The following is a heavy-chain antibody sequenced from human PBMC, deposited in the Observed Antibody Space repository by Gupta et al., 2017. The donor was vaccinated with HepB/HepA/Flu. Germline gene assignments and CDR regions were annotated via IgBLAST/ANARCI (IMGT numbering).Heavy chain of an antibody. V-gene: IGHV3-7*01. CDR3: TSGLAI. CDR2: VNPAGNDK. Sequence: EVHLVESGGGLVQPGGSLSLSCEGSGFNFNIDWMSWARQAPGKGLECVADVNPAGNDKYYVDSVKGRFIISRDNAKNSLYLQMNSLRVEDTAVYYCTSGLAIWGNGTTVTVSS. D-gene: IGHD3/OR15-3a*01. J-gene: IGHJ6*04. CDR1: GFNFNIDW.